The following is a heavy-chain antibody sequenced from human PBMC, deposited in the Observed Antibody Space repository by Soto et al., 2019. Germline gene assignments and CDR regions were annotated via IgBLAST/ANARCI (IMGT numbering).Heavy chain of an antibody. CDR3: TTDILVVDTATINHVDY. CDR2: IKSKTDGGTT. Sequence: GGSLRLSCAASGFTFSNAWMNWVRQAPGKGLEWVGRIKSKTDGGTTDYAAPVKGRFTISRDDSKNTLYLQMNSLKTEDTAVYYCTTDILVVDTATINHVDYWGQGTLVTVSS. J-gene: IGHJ4*02. CDR1: GFTFSNAW. V-gene: IGHV3-15*07. D-gene: IGHD5-18*01.